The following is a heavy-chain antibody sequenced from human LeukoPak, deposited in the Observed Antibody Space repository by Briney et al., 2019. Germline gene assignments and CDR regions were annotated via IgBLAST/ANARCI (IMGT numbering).Heavy chain of an antibody. J-gene: IGHJ6*02. D-gene: IGHD1-26*01. CDR2: ISYDGSNK. CDR1: GFTFSSYA. CDR3: AGPCGSYRDYYGMDV. Sequence: PGGSLRLSCAASGFTFSSYAMHWVRQAPGKGLEWVAVISYDGSNKYYADSVKGRFTISRDNSKNTLYLQMNSLRAEDTAVYYCAGPCGSYRDYYGMDVWGQGTTVTVSS. V-gene: IGHV3-30*04.